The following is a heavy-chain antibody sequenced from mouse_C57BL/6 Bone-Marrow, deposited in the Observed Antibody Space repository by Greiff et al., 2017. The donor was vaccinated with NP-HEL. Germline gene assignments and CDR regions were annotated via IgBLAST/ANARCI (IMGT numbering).Heavy chain of an antibody. D-gene: IGHD1-1*01. J-gene: IGHJ4*01. CDR1: GYAFSSYW. V-gene: IGHV1-80*01. Sequence: VLLVESGAELVKPGASVKISCKASGYAFSSYWMNWVKERPGKGLEWIGQIYPGDGDTKYNGKFKGKATLTADKSSSTAYMQVSSLTSEDSAVYFCARGDYGSSRFGYAMEYWGQGTSVTVSA. CDR3: ARGDYGSSRFGYAMEY. CDR2: IYPGDGDT.